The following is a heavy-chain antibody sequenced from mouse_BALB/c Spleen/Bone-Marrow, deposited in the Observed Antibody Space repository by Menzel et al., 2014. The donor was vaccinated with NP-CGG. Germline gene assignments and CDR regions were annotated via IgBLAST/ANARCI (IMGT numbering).Heavy chain of an antibody. D-gene: IGHD2-2*01. CDR2: IDPANGNP. CDR1: ALPIQDIY. Sequence: EVQLVESGAELVKPAASVKLSCIASALPIQDIYMHWVKQRPEQRLEWIGRIDPANGNPKYDPSFQGKATLTADTSSKTDYLKLCKVTSEDTTVYYDARNGYHVYYYATDYWGQGTSVTVSS. V-gene: IGHV14-3*02. CDR3: ARNGYHVYYYATDY. J-gene: IGHJ4*01.